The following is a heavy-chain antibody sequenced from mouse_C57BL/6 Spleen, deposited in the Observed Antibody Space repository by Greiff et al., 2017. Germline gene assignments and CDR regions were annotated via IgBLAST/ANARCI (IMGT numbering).Heavy chain of an antibody. V-gene: IGHV1-52*01. CDR3: ARSDGYYSYYAMDY. D-gene: IGHD2-3*01. Sequence: QVQLQQPGAELVRPGSSVKLSCKASGYTFTSYWMPWVKQRPIQGLEWIGNIDPSDSETHYNQKFKDKATLTVDKSASTAYMQLSSLTSEDSAVYYCARSDGYYSYYAMDYWGQGTSVTVSS. CDR2: IDPSDSET. J-gene: IGHJ4*01. CDR1: GYTFTSYW.